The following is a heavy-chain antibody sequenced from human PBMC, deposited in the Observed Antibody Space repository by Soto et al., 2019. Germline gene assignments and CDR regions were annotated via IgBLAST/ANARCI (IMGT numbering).Heavy chain of an antibody. J-gene: IGHJ6*03. CDR3: AAPNTGYCSGGSCAKHNYYYMEV. CDR1: GFTFTSSA. V-gene: IGHV1-58*02. D-gene: IGHD2-15*01. CDR2: IVVGSGNT. Sequence: VSCKASGFTFTSSAMQWVRQARGQRLEWIGWIVVGSGNTNYAQKFQERVTITRDMSTSTAYMELSSLRSEDTAVYYCAAPNTGYCSGGSCAKHNYYYMEVWGKGTTVTVSS.